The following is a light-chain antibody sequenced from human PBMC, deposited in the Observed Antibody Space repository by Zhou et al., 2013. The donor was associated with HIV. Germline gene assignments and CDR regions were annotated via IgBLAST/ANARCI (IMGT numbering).Light chain of an antibody. V-gene: IGKV2-28*01. J-gene: IGKJ2*01. CDR2: LGS. CDR1: QSLLHSNGYNY. CDR3: MQALQTPFT. Sequence: DIVMTQSPLSLPVTPGEPASISCRSSQSLLHSNGYNYLDWYLQKPGQSPQLLIYLGSNRASGVPDRFSGSGSGTDSTLKISRVEAEDVGVYYCMQALQTPFTFGQGTKLEI.